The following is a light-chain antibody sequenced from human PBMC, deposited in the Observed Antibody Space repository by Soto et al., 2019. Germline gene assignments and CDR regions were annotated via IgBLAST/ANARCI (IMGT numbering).Light chain of an antibody. CDR1: QGINNY. J-gene: IGKJ1*01. CDR2: AAS. V-gene: IGKV1-27*01. Sequence: DIQMTQSPSSLSASVGDRVTITCRASQGINNYLAWYQQRPGKVPRLLIYAASTLQSGVPSRFSDSVSGTDFSVAISSLQPEDVATYYCQKDDNAPWTVGQGTKADIK. CDR3: QKDDNAPWT.